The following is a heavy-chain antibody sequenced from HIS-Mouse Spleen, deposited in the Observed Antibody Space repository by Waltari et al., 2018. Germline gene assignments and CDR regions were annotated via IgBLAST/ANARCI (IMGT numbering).Heavy chain of an antibody. D-gene: IGHD3-3*01. Sequence: QVQLQESGPGLVKPSETLSLTCTVSGGSISSYSWLWIRPPAGKGLEWTGRIYTSGSTNYNPSLKSRVTMSVDTSKNQFSLKLSSVTAADTAVYYCARDFHDFWSGYYGGDKKHDAFDIWGQGTMVTVSS. CDR1: GGSISSYS. CDR3: ARDFHDFWSGYYGGDKKHDAFDI. J-gene: IGHJ3*02. V-gene: IGHV4-4*07. CDR2: IYTSGST.